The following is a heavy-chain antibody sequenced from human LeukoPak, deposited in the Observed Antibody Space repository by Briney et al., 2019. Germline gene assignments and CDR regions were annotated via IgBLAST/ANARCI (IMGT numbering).Heavy chain of an antibody. CDR2: AYYSGST. D-gene: IGHD3-16*01. CDR3: ARRGKSRNWFDP. J-gene: IGHJ5*02. V-gene: IGHV4-39*07. Sequence: SETLSLTCTVSGGSISSGSYYWGWIRQPPGEGLEWIGNAYYSGSTYYNPSLKSRVTISVDTSKNQFSLKLSSVTAADTAVYYCARRGKSRNWFDPWGQGTLVTVSS. CDR1: GGSISSGSYY.